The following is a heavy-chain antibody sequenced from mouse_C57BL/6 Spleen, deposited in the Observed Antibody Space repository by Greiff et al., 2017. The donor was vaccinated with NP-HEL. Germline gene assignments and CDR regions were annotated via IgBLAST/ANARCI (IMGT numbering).Heavy chain of an antibody. V-gene: IGHV1-64*01. CDR1: GYTFTSYW. Sequence: QVQLQQPGAELVKPGASVKLSCKASGYTFTSYWMHWVKQRPGQGLEWIGMIHTNSGSTNYNEKFKSKATLTVYKSSSTAYMQLISLTSEDSAVYYCAGDGNYDYYAMDYWGQGTSVTVSS. CDR3: AGDGNYDYYAMDY. J-gene: IGHJ4*01. D-gene: IGHD2-1*01. CDR2: IHTNSGST.